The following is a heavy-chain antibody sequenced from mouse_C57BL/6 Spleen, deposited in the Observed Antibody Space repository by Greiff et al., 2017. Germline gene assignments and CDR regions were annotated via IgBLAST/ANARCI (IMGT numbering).Heavy chain of an antibody. V-gene: IGHV5-16*01. CDR2: INYDGSST. J-gene: IGHJ4*01. D-gene: IGHD2-4*01. Sequence: DVKLVESEGGLVQPGRSMKLSCTASGFTFSDYYMAWVRQVPEKGLEWVANINYDGSSTYYLDSLKSRFIISRDNAKNILYLQMSRLKSEDTATYYCARGRGLRLAMDYWGQGTSVTVSS. CDR1: GFTFSDYY. CDR3: ARGRGLRLAMDY.